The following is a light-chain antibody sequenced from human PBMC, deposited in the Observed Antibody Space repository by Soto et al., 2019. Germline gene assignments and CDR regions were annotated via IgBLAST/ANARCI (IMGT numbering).Light chain of an antibody. CDR2: AAS. Sequence: DLQMTQSPSSLSASVGDRVTITCRASQSISNYLNWYQQKPGKAPKLPIYAASSLQSGVPSRFSGSGSGTDFTLTISSLQPEDFATYYCQQSYSTPLTFGGGTKVEIK. CDR1: QSISNY. V-gene: IGKV1-39*01. CDR3: QQSYSTPLT. J-gene: IGKJ4*01.